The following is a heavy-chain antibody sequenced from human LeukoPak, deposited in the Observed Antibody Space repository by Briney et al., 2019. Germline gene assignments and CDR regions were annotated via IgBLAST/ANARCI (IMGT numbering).Heavy chain of an antibody. CDR3: ARANLAGDNWFDP. V-gene: IGHV3-7*01. J-gene: IGHJ5*02. CDR1: GFTFSSYS. Sequence: GGSLRLSCAASGFTFSSYSMNWVRQAPGKGLEWVANIKQDGSEKYYVDSVKGRFTISRDNAKNSLYLQMNSLRAEDTAVYYCARANLAGDNWFDPWGQGTLVTVSS. D-gene: IGHD6-13*01. CDR2: IKQDGSEK.